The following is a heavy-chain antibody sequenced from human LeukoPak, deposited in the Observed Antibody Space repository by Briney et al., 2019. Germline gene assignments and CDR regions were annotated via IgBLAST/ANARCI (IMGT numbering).Heavy chain of an antibody. Sequence: GGSLRLSCAASGFTFSSYATSWVRQAPGKGLEWVSAISGSGGSTYYADSVKGRFTISRDNSKNTLYLQMNSLRAEDTAVYYCAKGIRYYGSGSYYYYYYGMDVWGQGTTVTVSS. CDR2: ISGSGGST. J-gene: IGHJ6*02. D-gene: IGHD3-10*01. CDR1: GFTFSSYA. CDR3: AKGIRYYGSGSYYYYYYGMDV. V-gene: IGHV3-23*01.